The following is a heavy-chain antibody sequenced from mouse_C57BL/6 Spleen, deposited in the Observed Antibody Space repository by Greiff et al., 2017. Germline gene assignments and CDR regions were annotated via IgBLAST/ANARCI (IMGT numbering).Heavy chain of an antibody. CDR1: GYSITSGYY. D-gene: IGHD2-9*01. CDR3: ARAFYGYDLLYYAMDY. V-gene: IGHV3-6*01. Sequence: EVKLMESGPGLVKPSQSLSLTCSVTGYSITSGYYWNWIRQFPGNKLEWMGYISYDGSKNYNPSLKNRISITRDTSKNQFFLKLNSVTTEDTATYYCARAFYGYDLLYYAMDYWGQGTSVTVSS. J-gene: IGHJ4*01. CDR2: ISYDGSK.